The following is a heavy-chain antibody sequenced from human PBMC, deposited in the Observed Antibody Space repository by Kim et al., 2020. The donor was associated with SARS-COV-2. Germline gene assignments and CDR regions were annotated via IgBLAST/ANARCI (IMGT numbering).Heavy chain of an antibody. D-gene: IGHD3-22*01. V-gene: IGHV4-31*02. CDR3: ARVADSSGGDL. J-gene: IGHJ2*01. Sequence: YYTPSLKSRVTISVDTSKNQFSLKLSSVTAADTAVYYCARVADSSGGDLWGRGTLVTVSS.